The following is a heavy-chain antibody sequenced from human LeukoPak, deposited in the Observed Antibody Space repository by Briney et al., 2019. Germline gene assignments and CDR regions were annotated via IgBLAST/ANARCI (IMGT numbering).Heavy chain of an antibody. Sequence: GGSLRLSCAASGFIFTNYFMSWVRQAPGKGLEWVAVISYDGSNKYYADSVKGRFTISRDNSKNTLYLQMNSLRAEDTAVYYCATDSRSCPFDYWGQGTLVTVSS. CDR2: ISYDGSNK. V-gene: IGHV3-30*03. J-gene: IGHJ4*02. D-gene: IGHD1-26*01. CDR3: ATDSRSCPFDY. CDR1: GFIFTNYF.